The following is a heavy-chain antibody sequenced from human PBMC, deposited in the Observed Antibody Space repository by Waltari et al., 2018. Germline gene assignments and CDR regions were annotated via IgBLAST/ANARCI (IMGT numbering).Heavy chain of an antibody. Sequence: EVQLVESGGGLVQPGGSLRLSCAASGFTVSSYWMSWVRQAPGKGLEWVANIKQDGSEKYYVDAVKGRFTISRDNAKISLSLQMNSLRAEDTAVYYCARDGGGIVADYWGQGTLVTVSS. D-gene: IGHD3-22*01. J-gene: IGHJ4*02. V-gene: IGHV3-7*01. CDR1: GFTVSSYW. CDR3: ARDGGGIVADY. CDR2: IKQDGSEK.